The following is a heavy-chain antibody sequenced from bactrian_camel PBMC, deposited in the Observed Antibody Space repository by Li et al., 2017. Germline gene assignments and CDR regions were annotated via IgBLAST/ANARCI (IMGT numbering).Heavy chain of an antibody. D-gene: IGHD8*01. J-gene: IGHJ6*01. V-gene: IGHV3S53*01. CDR3: AVPYQDLSATETLRVMSSGGDFGY. Sequence: QVQLVESGGGSAQAGGSMRLSCAAVAHFDSMGWFRQAPGMKREGVAAIDADGSTSYADSVKGRFTISKGYPKNTLYLQMTNLKPEDTAMYYCAVPYQDLSATETLRVMSSGGDFGYYGQGTQVTVS. CDR2: IDADGST. CDR1: AHFDS.